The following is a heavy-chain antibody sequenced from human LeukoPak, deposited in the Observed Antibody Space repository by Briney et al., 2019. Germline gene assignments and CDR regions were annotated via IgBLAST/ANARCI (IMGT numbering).Heavy chain of an antibody. V-gene: IGHV4-39*02. CDR1: GGSISSSSYY. CDR3: ARDLVWINNGYSGYDSRRFDP. J-gene: IGHJ5*02. Sequence: SETLSLTCTVSGGSISSSSYYWGWIRQPPGKGLEWIGSIYYSGSTYYNPSLKSRVTISVDTSKNQFSLKLSSVTAADTAVYYCARDLVWINNGYSGYDSRRFDPWGQGTLVTVSS. CDR2: IYYSGST. D-gene: IGHD5-12*01.